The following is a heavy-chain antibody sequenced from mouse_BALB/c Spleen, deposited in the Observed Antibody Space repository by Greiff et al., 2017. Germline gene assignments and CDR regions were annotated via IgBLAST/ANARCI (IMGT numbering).Heavy chain of an antibody. CDR2: ISSGGSYT. J-gene: IGHJ3*01. V-gene: IGHV5-9-4*01. CDR3: ARYYAAY. D-gene: IGHD1-1*02. Sequence: EVQGVESGGGLVKPGGSLKLSCAASGFTFSSYAMSWVRQSPEKRLEWVAEISSGGSYTYYPDTVTGRFTISRDNAKNTLYLEMSSLRSEDTAMYYCARYYAAYWGQGTLVTVSA. CDR1: GFTFSSYA.